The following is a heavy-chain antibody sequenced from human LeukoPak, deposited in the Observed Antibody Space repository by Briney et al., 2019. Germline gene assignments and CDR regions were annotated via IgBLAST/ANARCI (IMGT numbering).Heavy chain of an antibody. Sequence: GASVKVSCKASGYTFTSYGISRVRQAPGQGLEWMGWISAYNGNTNYAQKLQGRVTMTTDTSTSTAYMELRSLRSDDTAVYYCARVDYDFWSGYLEYWGQGTLVTVSS. J-gene: IGHJ4*02. V-gene: IGHV1-18*01. D-gene: IGHD3-3*01. CDR2: ISAYNGNT. CDR1: GYTFTSYG. CDR3: ARVDYDFWSGYLEY.